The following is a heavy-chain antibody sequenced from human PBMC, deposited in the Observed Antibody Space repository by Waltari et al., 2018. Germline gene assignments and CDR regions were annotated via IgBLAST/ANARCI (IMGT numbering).Heavy chain of an antibody. J-gene: IGHJ6*02. Sequence: QVQLQQWGAGLLKPSETLSLTCAVYGGSFSGYYWSWIRQPPGKGLEWIGEINHSGSTNYNPSLKSRVTISVDTSKNQFSLKLSSVTAADTAVYYCARVDCSSTSCYPARNYYYGMDVWGQGTTVTVS. V-gene: IGHV4-34*01. CDR2: INHSGST. D-gene: IGHD2-2*01. CDR1: GGSFSGYY. CDR3: ARVDCSSTSCYPARNYYYGMDV.